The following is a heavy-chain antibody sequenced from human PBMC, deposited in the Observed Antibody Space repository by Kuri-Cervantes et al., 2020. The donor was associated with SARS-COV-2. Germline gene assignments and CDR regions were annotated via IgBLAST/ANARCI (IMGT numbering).Heavy chain of an antibody. Sequence: SQTLSLTCAASGFTFSDYYMSWIRQAPGKGLEWIGYIYYSGSTNYNPSLKSRVTISVDTSKNQFSLKLSSVTAADTAVYYCARISAVGELSNYYYYGMDVWGQGTTVTVSS. CDR3: ARISAVGELSNYYYYGMDV. J-gene: IGHJ6*02. V-gene: IGHV4-59*08. CDR1: GFTFSDYY. CDR2: IYYSGST. D-gene: IGHD3-10*01.